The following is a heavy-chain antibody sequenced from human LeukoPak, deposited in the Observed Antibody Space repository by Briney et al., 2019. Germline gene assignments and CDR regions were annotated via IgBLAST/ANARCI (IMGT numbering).Heavy chain of an antibody. D-gene: IGHD4-17*01. CDR1: GFTVSNYY. CDR3: ARGGITDYGDYSFFDY. V-gene: IGHV3-66*01. Sequence: GGSLRLSCVASGFTVSNYYMSWVRQAPGKGLEWVSVISTGGGTSYTDSVKGRFTFSRDNSKNTLFLQMNSLRAEDTAVYYCARGGITDYGDYSFFDYWGQGTLLTVSS. CDR2: ISTGGGT. J-gene: IGHJ4*02.